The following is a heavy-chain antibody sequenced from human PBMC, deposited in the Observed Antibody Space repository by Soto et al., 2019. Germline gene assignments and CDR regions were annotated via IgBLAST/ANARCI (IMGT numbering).Heavy chain of an antibody. CDR3: ARGGAGGYKISEDV. J-gene: IGHJ6*02. Sequence: SETLSLTCTVVGNSIRSCYWTWIRQPPGKGLEWIGYIYYSGSTNYNPSLKSRVTISVDTSKNQFSLKLSSVTAADTAVYYCARGGAGGYKISEDVWGQGTTVTVSS. D-gene: IGHD5-12*01. CDR1: GNSIRSCY. V-gene: IGHV4-59*01. CDR2: IYYSGST.